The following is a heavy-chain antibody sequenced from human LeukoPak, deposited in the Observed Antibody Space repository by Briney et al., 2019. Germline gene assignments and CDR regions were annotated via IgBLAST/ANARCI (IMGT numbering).Heavy chain of an antibody. CDR2: ISYDGSNK. V-gene: IGHV3-30*18. Sequence: GRPLRLSCAASGFTFSTYGMHWVRQAPGKGLEWVAVISYDGSNKYYADSVKGRFTISRDNSKNTLYLQMNSLRAEDTAVYYCAKDRGQEYYFDYWGQGTLVTVSS. CDR3: AKDRGQEYYFDY. CDR1: GFTFSTYG. J-gene: IGHJ4*02. D-gene: IGHD3-10*01.